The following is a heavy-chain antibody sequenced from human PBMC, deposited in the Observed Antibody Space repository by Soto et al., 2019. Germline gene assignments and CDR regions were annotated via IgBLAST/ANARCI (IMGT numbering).Heavy chain of an antibody. J-gene: IGHJ4*02. D-gene: IGHD5-18*01. CDR3: VRSKGGYSYGTPFDY. V-gene: IGHV3-9*01. CDR1: GFTFDDYA. CDR2: ISWNSGNI. Sequence: EVQLEESGGALVQPGRSLRLSCAASGFTFDDYAMHWVRQVLGKGLWWGSSISWNSGNIGYADSVKGRVTTSRDNAKNSLYLQMNSLRPDDTALYYCVRSKGGYSYGTPFDYWGQGTLVTVSS.